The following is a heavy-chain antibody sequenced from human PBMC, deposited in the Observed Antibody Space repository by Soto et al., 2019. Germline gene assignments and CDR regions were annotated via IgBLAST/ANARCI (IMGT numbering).Heavy chain of an antibody. J-gene: IGHJ4*02. D-gene: IGHD2-15*01. CDR2: IKDGGST. CDR1: GGSFTGYY. V-gene: IGHV4-34*01. Sequence: SETLSLTCAVNGGSFTGYYWSWVRQPPGKGLEWIGEIKDGGSTNYSPSLRRRVTISADTSKKQFSLKVTSVTAADTAVYYCARGQEGVVATHWDQGTLVTVSS. CDR3: ARGQEGVVATH.